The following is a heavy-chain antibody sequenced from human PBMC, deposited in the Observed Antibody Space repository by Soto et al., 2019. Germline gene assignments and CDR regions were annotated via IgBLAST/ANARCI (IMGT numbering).Heavy chain of an antibody. Sequence: SETLSLTCAVSGDSVSKYYWNWIRQPAGKGLEWIGRIYTTRSPNYNPSLKSRVTMSVETSKNQFSLKLNLSSVTAADTAVYYCARSPAYGDYANLDTWGQGTLVTVSS. D-gene: IGHD4-17*01. CDR1: GDSVSKYY. CDR2: IYTTRSP. CDR3: ARSPAYGDYANLDT. J-gene: IGHJ5*02. V-gene: IGHV4-4*07.